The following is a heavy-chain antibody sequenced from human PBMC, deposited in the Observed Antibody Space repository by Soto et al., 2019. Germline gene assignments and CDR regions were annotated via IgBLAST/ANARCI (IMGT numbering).Heavy chain of an antibody. D-gene: IGHD6-19*01. V-gene: IGHV1-69*12. J-gene: IGHJ6*02. CDR2: IIPIFGTA. CDR1: GGTFSSYA. Sequence: QVQLVQSGAEVKKPGSSVKVSCKASGGTFSSYAISWVRQAPGQGLEWMGGIIPIFGTANYAQKFQGRVTITADESTSTAYMELSSLRSEDTAVYYCARFGFNCVAGSHFCYGMDVWGQGTTVTVSS. CDR3: ARFGFNCVAGSHFCYGMDV.